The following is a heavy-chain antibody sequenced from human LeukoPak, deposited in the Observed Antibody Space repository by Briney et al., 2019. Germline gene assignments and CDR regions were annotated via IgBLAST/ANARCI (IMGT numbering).Heavy chain of an antibody. V-gene: IGHV1-69*06. CDR3: ARNTQVRGVINLRYGMDV. CDR2: IIPIFGTA. D-gene: IGHD3-10*01. Sequence: SVKVSCKASGGTFSSYAISWVRQAPGLGLEWMGGIIPIFGTANYAQKFQGRVTITADKSTSTAYMELSSLRSEDTAVYYCARNTQVRGVINLRYGMDVWGKGTTVTVSS. J-gene: IGHJ6*04. CDR1: GGTFSSYA.